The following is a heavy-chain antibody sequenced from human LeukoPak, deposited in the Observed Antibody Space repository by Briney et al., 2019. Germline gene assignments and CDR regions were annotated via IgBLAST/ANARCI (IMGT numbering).Heavy chain of an antibody. CDR3: ARYSSSRRFGGGFDY. Sequence: KPGGSLRLSCAASGFTFSSYSMNWVRQAPGKGLEWVSSISSSSSYIYYADSVKGRFTISRDSTKNSLYLQMNSLRAEDTAVYYCARYSSSRRFGGGFDYWGQGTLVTVSS. CDR1: GFTFSSYS. J-gene: IGHJ4*02. D-gene: IGHD6-6*01. CDR2: ISSSSSYI. V-gene: IGHV3-21*01.